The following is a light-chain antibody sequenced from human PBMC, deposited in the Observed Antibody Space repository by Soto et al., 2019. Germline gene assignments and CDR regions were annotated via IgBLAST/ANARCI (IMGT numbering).Light chain of an antibody. CDR1: QSVSSY. V-gene: IGKV3D-15*02. CDR3: QQYGKLPIT. CDR2: GAS. Sequence: EIVMTQSPATLSVSPGGRATLSCRASQSVSSYLGWYQQKPGQAPRLLIYGASTRAAGIPDRFSGSGSGTDFTLTISSLEPEDFAVYYCQQYGKLPITFGQGTRLEIK. J-gene: IGKJ5*01.